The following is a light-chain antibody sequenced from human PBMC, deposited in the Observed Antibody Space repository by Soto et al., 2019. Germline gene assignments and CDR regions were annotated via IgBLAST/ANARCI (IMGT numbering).Light chain of an antibody. CDR2: DAS. J-gene: IGKJ3*01. CDR3: LQFNRYPFT. CDR1: QGISSA. Sequence: AIQLTQSPSSLSASVGDRVTIPCRARQGISSALAWYQQKPGKAPKLLIYDASSLERGVPSRFSHSRSGRDSTLYLSSRQPENFGTTHYLQFNRYPFTFGPGTKVDI. V-gene: IGKV1-13*02.